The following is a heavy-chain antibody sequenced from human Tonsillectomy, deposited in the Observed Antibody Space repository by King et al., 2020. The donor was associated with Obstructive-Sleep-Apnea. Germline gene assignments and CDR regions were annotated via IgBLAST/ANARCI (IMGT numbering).Heavy chain of an antibody. D-gene: IGHD6-13*01. V-gene: IGHV1-18*04. CDR2: ISAYNSKT. CDR3: ARDLREGYSSSWYPYYYGMDV. J-gene: IGHJ6*02. CDR1: GYTFNNYG. Sequence: QLVQSGAEVKKPGASVKVSCKASGYTFNNYGINWVRQAPGQGLEWVGWISAYNSKTNYAQNLQGRVTMTTETPTRIAYMELRSLRYDDTAGYYCARDLREGYSSSWYPYYYGMDVWGQGTTVTVSS.